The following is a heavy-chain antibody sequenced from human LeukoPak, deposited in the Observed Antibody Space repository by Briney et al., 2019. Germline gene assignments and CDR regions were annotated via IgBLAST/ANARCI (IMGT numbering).Heavy chain of an antibody. D-gene: IGHD3-22*01. CDR3: AKEDRSDSSGYNDY. V-gene: IGHV3-23*01. CDR2: ISGIGGNT. J-gene: IGHJ4*02. Sequence: PGRSLRLSCAASGFTFSNYAMSWVRQAPGKGLEWVSDISGIGGNTYYTDSVKGRFTISRDNSKNTLYLQMNSLRAEDTAVYYCAKEDRSDSSGYNDYWGQGTLVTVSS. CDR1: GFTFSNYA.